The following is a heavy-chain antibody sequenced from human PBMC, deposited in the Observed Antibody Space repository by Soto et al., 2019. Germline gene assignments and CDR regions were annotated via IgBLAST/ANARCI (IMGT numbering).Heavy chain of an antibody. V-gene: IGHV6-1*01. Sequence: SPTLSVTCAISGDRFSRNSAAWNWIRQSPSRGLEWLGRTYYRSKWYNDYAVSVKSRITINPDTSKNQFSLQLNSVTPEDTAVYYCAMGYSSSSYGIDYWGQGTLVTVSS. CDR3: AMGYSSSSYGIDY. J-gene: IGHJ4*02. D-gene: IGHD6-13*01. CDR1: GDRFSRNSAA. CDR2: TYYRSKWYN.